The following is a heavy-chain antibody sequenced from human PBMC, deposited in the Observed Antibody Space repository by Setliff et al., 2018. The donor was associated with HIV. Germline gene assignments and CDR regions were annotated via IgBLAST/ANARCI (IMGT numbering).Heavy chain of an antibody. D-gene: IGHD2-15*01. CDR1: GNTFNSYY. CDR3: ALSEYCSGWSCSRKNWFAL. Sequence: ASVKVSCKASGNTFNSYYMYWVRQAPGQGLEWMGLINPSGGHTDYAAQKFQVRVTMTRDTSTSTVYMELSSLTSEDTALYYCALSEYCSGWSCSRKNWFALWGQGTLVTVSS. CDR2: INPSGGHT. V-gene: IGHV1-46*02. J-gene: IGHJ5*02.